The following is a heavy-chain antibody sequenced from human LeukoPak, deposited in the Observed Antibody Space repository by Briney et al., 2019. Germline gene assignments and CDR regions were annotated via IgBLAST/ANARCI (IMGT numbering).Heavy chain of an antibody. CDR2: IYYSGST. CDR1: GGSISSSNW. D-gene: IGHD5-18*01. CDR3: ARDRNSYGQFDY. J-gene: IGHJ4*02. Sequence: PSETLSLTCAVSGGSISSSNWWSWVRQPPGKGLEWIGYIYYSGSTNYNPSLKSRVTISVDTSKNQFSLKLSSVTAADTAVYYCARDRNSYGQFDYWGQGTLVSVSS. V-gene: IGHV4-4*02.